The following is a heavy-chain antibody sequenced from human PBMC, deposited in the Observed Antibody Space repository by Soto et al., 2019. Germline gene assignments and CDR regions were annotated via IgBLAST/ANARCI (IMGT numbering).Heavy chain of an antibody. Sequence: PSETLSLTCTVSGGSISSYYWSWIRQPAGKGLEWIGRIYTSGSTNYNPSLKRRVTMSVDTSKNQFSLKLSSVTAADTAVYYCARETRVVVVPAAIPGSYYYYGMDVWGQGTTVTVSS. CDR3: ARETRVVVVPAAIPGSYYYYGMDV. CDR2: IYTSGST. J-gene: IGHJ6*02. CDR1: GGSISSYY. V-gene: IGHV4-4*07. D-gene: IGHD2-2*02.